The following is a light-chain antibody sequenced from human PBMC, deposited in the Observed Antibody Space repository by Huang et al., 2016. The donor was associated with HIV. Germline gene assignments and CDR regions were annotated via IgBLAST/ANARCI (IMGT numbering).Light chain of an antibody. J-gene: IGKJ1*01. CDR3: QQSVSVPRT. CDR2: TAS. V-gene: IGKV1-39*01. Sequence: DIQMTQSPPSLSASVGDRVTFTCRANQNITKSLNWYQQQPGKAPKLLIYTASTLESGVPSRFGSGVSGSRFTLNRGNLQPEDFATYYCQQSVSVPRTFG. CDR1: QNITKS.